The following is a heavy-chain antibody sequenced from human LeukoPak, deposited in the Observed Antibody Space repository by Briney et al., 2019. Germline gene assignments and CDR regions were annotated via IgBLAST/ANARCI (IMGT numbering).Heavy chain of an antibody. D-gene: IGHD3-10*01. CDR1: GFTFSSRA. Sequence: GGSLRLSCAASGFTFSSRAMNWFRQAPGKGLEWVSYISSSTSSIYYADSVKGRFTISRDNAKNSLYLQMNSLRAEDTALYYCAKAPYGSGSYYYVYWGQGTLVTVSS. V-gene: IGHV3-48*03. J-gene: IGHJ4*02. CDR3: AKAPYGSGSYYYVY. CDR2: ISSSTSSI.